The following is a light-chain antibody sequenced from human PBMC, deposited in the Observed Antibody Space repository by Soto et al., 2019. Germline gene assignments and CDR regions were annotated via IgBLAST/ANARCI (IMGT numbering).Light chain of an antibody. Sequence: QSVLTQPPSASGSPGQSVTISCTGASSDIGSYNFVSWYQQHPDKAPKLLIYHVTQRPSGVPARFSGSKSGNTASLTVSGLLAEDAADYYCTSYAGSNFPVVFGGGTKLTVL. V-gene: IGLV2-8*01. CDR2: HVT. CDR1: SSDIGSYNF. J-gene: IGLJ2*01. CDR3: TSYAGSNFPVV.